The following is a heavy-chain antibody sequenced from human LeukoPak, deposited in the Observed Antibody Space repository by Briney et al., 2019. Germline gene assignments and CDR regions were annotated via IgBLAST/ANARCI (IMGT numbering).Heavy chain of an antibody. CDR2: ISGSGGST. CDR1: GFTFSSYA. D-gene: IGHD6-13*01. Sequence: GGSLRLPCAASGFTFSSYAMSWVRQAPGKGLEWVSAISGSGGSTYYADSVKGRFTISRDNSKNTLYLQMNSLRAEDTAVYYCARPLAAAGTNYYYGMDVWGQGTTVTVSS. V-gene: IGHV3-23*01. J-gene: IGHJ6*02. CDR3: ARPLAAAGTNYYYGMDV.